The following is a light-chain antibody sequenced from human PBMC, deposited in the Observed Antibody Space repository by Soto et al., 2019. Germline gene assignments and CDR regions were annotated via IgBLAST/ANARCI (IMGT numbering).Light chain of an antibody. CDR3: QQLYSYPLT. CDR1: QGISSD. J-gene: IGKJ4*01. CDR2: AAS. V-gene: IGKV1-9*01. Sequence: DIQLTQSPSFLSASVGDRVTITCRASQGISSDLAWYQQEPGKAPKRLIYAASTLQSGVPSRFSGSGSGTGFTLTISSRQPEDFATYYCQQLYSYPLTFGGGTKVEIK.